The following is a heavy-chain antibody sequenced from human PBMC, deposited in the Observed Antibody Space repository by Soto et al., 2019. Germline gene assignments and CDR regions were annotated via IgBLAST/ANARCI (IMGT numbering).Heavy chain of an antibody. CDR1: SVSNAW. CDR2: IKSKTDGGTT. CDR3: TTDGYSGYDAFDY. Sequence: SVSNAWMNWVRQAPGKGLEWVGRIKSKTDGGTTDYAAPVKGRFTISRDDSKNTLYLQMNSLKTEDTAVYYCTTDGYSGYDAFDYWIQGTLVTVSS. J-gene: IGHJ4*02. D-gene: IGHD5-12*01. V-gene: IGHV3-15*07.